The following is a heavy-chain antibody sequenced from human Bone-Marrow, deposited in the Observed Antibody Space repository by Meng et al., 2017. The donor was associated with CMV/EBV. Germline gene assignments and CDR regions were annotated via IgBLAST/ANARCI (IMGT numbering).Heavy chain of an antibody. V-gene: IGHV3-48*04. Sequence: GESLKISCAASGFTFSSYSMNWVRQAPGKGLEWVSYISSSSSTIYYADSVKGRFTISRDNAKNSLYLQMNSLRAEDTAVYYCATDHSAVPVGATGDWGQGTLVTVSS. D-gene: IGHD1-26*01. CDR2: ISSSSSTI. J-gene: IGHJ4*02. CDR1: GFTFSSYS. CDR3: ATDHSAVPVGATGD.